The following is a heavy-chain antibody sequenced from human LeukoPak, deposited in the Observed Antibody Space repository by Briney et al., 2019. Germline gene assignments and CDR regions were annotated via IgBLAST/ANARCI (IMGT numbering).Heavy chain of an antibody. CDR3: ARDYAETYYYDSSGYWEARYWYFDL. Sequence: GGSLRLSCAASGFTFSSYWMSWVRQAPGKGLEWVANIKQDGSEKYYVDSVKGRFTISRDNAKNSLYLQMNSLRAEDTAVYYCARDYAETYYYDSSGYWEARYWYFDLWGRGTLVAVSS. CDR2: IKQDGSEK. D-gene: IGHD3-22*01. V-gene: IGHV3-7*01. CDR1: GFTFSSYW. J-gene: IGHJ2*01.